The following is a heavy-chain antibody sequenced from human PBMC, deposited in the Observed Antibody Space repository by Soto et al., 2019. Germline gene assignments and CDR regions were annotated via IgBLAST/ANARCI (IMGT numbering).Heavy chain of an antibody. D-gene: IGHD1-26*01. J-gene: IGHJ4*02. V-gene: IGHV4-30-4*01. CDR3: ATMGATAGSYYFEY. Sequence: LSLTCTVSGGSIGSGVYFWSWIRQPPGKGLEWIGFISYTGSAYYNPSLKSRAAISVDTSKNQFSLKLTSVTAADAAVYYCATMGATAGSYYFEYWGQGALVTVSS. CDR1: GGSIGSGVYF. CDR2: ISYTGSA.